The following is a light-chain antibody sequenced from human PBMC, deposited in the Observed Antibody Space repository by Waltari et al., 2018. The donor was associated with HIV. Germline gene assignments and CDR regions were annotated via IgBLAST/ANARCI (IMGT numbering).Light chain of an antibody. CDR3: SSYAGGTSWV. Sequence: QSALTQPASVSGSPGQSIAISCTGTSSDVGNHKLVPWYQHHPGKAPRLMIYAVSKRPSGISNRFSGSKSGNTASLIISGLQSEDEADYYCSSYAGGTSWVFGGGTKLTVL. J-gene: IGLJ3*02. CDR1: SSDVGNHKL. V-gene: IGLV2-23*02. CDR2: AVS.